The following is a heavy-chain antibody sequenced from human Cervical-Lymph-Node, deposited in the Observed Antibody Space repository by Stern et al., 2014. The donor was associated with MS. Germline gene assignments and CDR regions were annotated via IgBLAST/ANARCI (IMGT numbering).Heavy chain of an antibody. CDR3: ARGDGGDY. CDR1: GFTFNGFG. J-gene: IGHJ4*02. Sequence: EMQLVESGGGVVRPGGSLRLSCAASGFTFNGFGMSWVRQAPGQGLDGVAGIHLDSGATGCAVSVQGRFTISRDNDKNSLYLQMNSLRVDDTALYHCARGDGGDYWGQGTLVTVSS. CDR2: IHLDSGAT. V-gene: IGHV3-20*01. D-gene: IGHD3-16*01.